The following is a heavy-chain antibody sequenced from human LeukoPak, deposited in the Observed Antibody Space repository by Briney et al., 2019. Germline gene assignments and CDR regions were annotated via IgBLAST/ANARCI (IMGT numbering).Heavy chain of an antibody. J-gene: IGHJ3*02. CDR3: ARDPSFGGGAFDI. Sequence: SETLSLTCTVSGGSISSYYWSWIRQPPGKGLEWIGYIYYSGSTNYNPSLKSRVTISVDTSKNQFSLKLSSVTAADTAVYYCARDPSFGGGAFDIWGQGTMVTVSS. CDR1: GGSISSYY. V-gene: IGHV4-59*01. D-gene: IGHD3-16*01. CDR2: IYYSGST.